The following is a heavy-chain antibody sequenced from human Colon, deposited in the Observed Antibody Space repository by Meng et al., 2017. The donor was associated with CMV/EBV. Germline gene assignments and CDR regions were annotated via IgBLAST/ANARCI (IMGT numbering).Heavy chain of an antibody. Sequence: ASVKVSCKASGYSFSSYGITWVRQAPGQGLEWMGWISGYTGNTKYAEKFQGRVTMTKDKATSTAEVELRSLRSDDTAVYYCARGRARCYEDPNSCYYYGMDVWGQGTTVTVSS. CDR1: GYSFSSYG. J-gene: IGHJ6*02. V-gene: IGHV1-18*01. D-gene: IGHD2-2*01. CDR3: ARGRARCYEDPNSCYYYGMDV. CDR2: ISGYTGNT.